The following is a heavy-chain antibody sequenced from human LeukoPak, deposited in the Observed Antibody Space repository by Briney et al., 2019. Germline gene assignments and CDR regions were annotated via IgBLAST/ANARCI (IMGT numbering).Heavy chain of an antibody. D-gene: IGHD6-19*01. CDR3: AKDRGSSGSYLDY. J-gene: IGHJ4*02. CDR1: GFSFNTYG. V-gene: IGHV3-33*06. CDR2: IWSDGINT. Sequence: GGSLRLSCAASGFSFNTYGMHWVRQAPGKGLEWVAVIWSDGINTYYADSVKGRFTISRDNSKNTLYLQMNSLRAEDTAVYYCAKDRGSSGSYLDYWGQGTLVTVSS.